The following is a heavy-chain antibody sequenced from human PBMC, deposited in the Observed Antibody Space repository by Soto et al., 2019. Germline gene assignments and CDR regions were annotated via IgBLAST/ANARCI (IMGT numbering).Heavy chain of an antibody. V-gene: IGHV1-18*01. CDR2: ISAYNGNT. CDR3: ASSTGYSSSWHRGAFDI. CDR1: GYTFTSYG. Sequence: ASVKVSCKASGYTFTSYGISWVRQAPGQGLEWMGWISAYNGNTNYAQKLQGRVTMTTDTSTSTAYMELRSLRSDDTAVYYCASSTGYSSSWHRGAFDIRGQGTMVTVSS. D-gene: IGHD6-13*01. J-gene: IGHJ3*02.